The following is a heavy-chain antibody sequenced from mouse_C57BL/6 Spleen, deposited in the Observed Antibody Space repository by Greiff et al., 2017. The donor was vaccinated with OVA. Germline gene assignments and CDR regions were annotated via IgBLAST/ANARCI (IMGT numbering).Heavy chain of an antibody. V-gene: IGHV1-80*01. J-gene: IGHJ3*01. CDR1: GYAFSSYW. D-gene: IGHD2-4*01. Sequence: QVQLKESGAELVKPGASVKISCKASGYAFSSYWMNWVKQRPGKGLEWIGQIYPGDGDTNYNGKFKGKATLTADKSSSTAYMQLSSLTSEDSAVYFCARPRDYAFAYWGQGTLVTVSA. CDR2: IYPGDGDT. CDR3: ARPRDYAFAY.